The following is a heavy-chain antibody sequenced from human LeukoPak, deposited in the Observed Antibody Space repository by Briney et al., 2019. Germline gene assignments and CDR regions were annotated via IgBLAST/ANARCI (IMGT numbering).Heavy chain of an antibody. CDR3: ANEVAGPFDP. CDR2: ISGSGGST. CDR1: GFTFSSYA. V-gene: IGHV3-23*01. J-gene: IGHJ5*02. Sequence: PGGSPRLSCAASGFTFSSYAMSWVRQAPGKGPEWVSAISGSGGSTYYADSVKGRFTISRDNSKNTLYLQMNSLRAEDTAVYYCANEVAGPFDPWGQGTLVTVSS.